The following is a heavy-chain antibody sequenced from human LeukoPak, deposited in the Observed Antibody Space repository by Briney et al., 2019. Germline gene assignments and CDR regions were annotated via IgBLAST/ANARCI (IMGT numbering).Heavy chain of an antibody. J-gene: IGHJ4*02. CDR3: AKAPVVPAAYYFDY. Sequence: HPGGSLRLSCAASEFTFSNYWMTWVRQAPGKGLEWVANIKKDGSEKFYVDSVEGRFTISRDNAKNSLYLQMNSLRAEDTAVYYCAKAPVVPAAYYFDYWGQGTLVTVSS. CDR2: IKKDGSEK. D-gene: IGHD2-2*01. CDR1: EFTFSNYW. V-gene: IGHV3-7*03.